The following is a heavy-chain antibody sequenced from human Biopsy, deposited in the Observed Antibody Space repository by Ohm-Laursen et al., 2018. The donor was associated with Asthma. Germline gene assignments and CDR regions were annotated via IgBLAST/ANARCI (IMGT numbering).Heavy chain of an antibody. D-gene: IGHD2-2*01. CDR2: INSVFGTT. CDR3: ARKAGSCISRTCYSLDF. CDR1: GGTFNTYV. J-gene: IGHJ4*02. V-gene: IGHV1-69*13. Sequence: SVKVSCKSLGGTFNTYVIGWVRQAPGQGLEWMGGINSVFGTTTYPQKFQDRVTITADDSTSTVYMGLSSLRSEDTAVYYCARKAGSCISRTCYSLDFWGQGTLVTVSS.